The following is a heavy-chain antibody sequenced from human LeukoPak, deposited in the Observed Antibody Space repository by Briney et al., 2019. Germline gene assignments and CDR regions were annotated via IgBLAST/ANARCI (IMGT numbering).Heavy chain of an antibody. CDR3: ATEYTSSPPYYMDV. Sequence: PSETLSLTCSVSGDSIISGTYSWGWIRQPPEKGLEWIGNIYYSGNTNYNPSLKSRVTISADTSKNQFSLKMTSVTAADTAVYYCATEYTSSPPYYMDVWGKGTTVTVSS. CDR2: IYYSGNT. V-gene: IGHV4-39*07. CDR1: GDSIISGTYS. J-gene: IGHJ6*03. D-gene: IGHD6-6*01.